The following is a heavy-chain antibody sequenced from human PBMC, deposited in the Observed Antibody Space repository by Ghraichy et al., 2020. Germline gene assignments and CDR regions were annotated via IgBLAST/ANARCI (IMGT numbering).Heavy chain of an antibody. CDR1: GFTFSSYG. V-gene: IGHV3-30*03. CDR2: ISYDGSNK. CDR3: ATLAAAGIGVLGMDV. D-gene: IGHD6-13*01. Sequence: GGSLRLSCAASGFTFSSYGMHWVRQAPGKGLEWVAVISYDGSNKYYADSVKGRFTISRDNSKNTLYLQMNSLRAEDTAVYYCATLAAAGIGVLGMDVWGQGTTVTVSS. J-gene: IGHJ6*02.